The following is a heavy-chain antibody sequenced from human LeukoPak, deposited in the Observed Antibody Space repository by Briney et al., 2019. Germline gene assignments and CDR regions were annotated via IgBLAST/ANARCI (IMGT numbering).Heavy chain of an antibody. V-gene: IGHV3-48*03. Sequence: GGSLRLSCAASGFIFSSYEMNWVRQAPGKGLEWVSYISSSGSTIYYADSVKGRFTISRDNAKNSLYLQMNSLRAEDTAVYYCARGLGSGRHAFDIWGQGTMVTVSS. CDR2: ISSSGSTI. CDR3: ARGLGSGRHAFDI. D-gene: IGHD3-10*01. J-gene: IGHJ3*02. CDR1: GFIFSSYE.